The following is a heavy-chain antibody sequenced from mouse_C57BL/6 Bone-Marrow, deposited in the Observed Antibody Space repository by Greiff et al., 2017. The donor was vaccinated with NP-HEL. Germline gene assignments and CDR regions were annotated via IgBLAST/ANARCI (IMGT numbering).Heavy chain of an antibody. CDR3: ARVITTAPDV. V-gene: IGHV1-59*01. Sequence: QVQLQQPGAELVRPGTSVKLSCKASGYTFTSYWMHWVKQRPGQGLEWIGVIDPSDSYTNYNQKFKGKATLTVDTSSSTAYMQLSSLTSEDSAVYYCARVITTAPDVWGTGTTVTVSS. CDR1: GYTFTSYW. CDR2: IDPSDSYT. D-gene: IGHD1-2*01. J-gene: IGHJ1*03.